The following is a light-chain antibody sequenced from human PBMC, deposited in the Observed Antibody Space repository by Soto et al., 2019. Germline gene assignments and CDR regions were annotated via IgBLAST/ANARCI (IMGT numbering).Light chain of an antibody. CDR1: QSVSRY. Sequence: EIALTQSPATLSLSPGERATLSCRASQSVSRYLAWYQQRPGQAPRLLIHGASNRANGIPARFSGSASGTDFTLTISSLEPEDFAVYYCQEYIQWPPGMFGPGTTVDIK. V-gene: IGKV3-11*01. CDR2: GAS. J-gene: IGKJ1*01. CDR3: QEYIQWPPGM.